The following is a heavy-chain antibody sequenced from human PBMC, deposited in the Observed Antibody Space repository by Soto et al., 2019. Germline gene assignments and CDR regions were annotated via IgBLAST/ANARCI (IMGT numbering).Heavy chain of an antibody. Sequence: QVQLVQSGAEVKKPGSSVKVSCKASGGTFSTYAFSWVRQAPGQGFEWMGGIIPLFGTPNYAQKFQGRVTITADESTSTAHMGLSSLKSEDTAVYFCARDSNTGSNYFAHWVQGTLVTVSS. CDR3: ARDSNTGSNYFAH. CDR2: IIPLFGTP. D-gene: IGHD1-26*01. J-gene: IGHJ4*02. V-gene: IGHV1-69*01. CDR1: GGTFSTYA.